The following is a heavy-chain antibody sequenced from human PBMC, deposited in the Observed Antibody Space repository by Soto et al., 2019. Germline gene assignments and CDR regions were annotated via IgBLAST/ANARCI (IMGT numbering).Heavy chain of an antibody. CDR1: GASINSDNY. V-gene: IGHV4-39*01. CDR3: VKHELWVVRLT. Sequence: QLQLQESGPRLVRPSETLSLTCTVSGASINSDNYLGWVRQTPGKGLVGIGGLHYTGCTYYSSTRKSRISIYMDTSKNQLTLNLRSVAAADTAMYAGVKHELWVVRLTWGHGTLVTVSS. D-gene: IGHD6-19*01. J-gene: IGHJ5*01. CDR2: LHYTGCT.